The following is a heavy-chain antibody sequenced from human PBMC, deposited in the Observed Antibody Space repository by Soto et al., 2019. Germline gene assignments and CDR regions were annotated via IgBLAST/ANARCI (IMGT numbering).Heavy chain of an antibody. CDR2: VYSTEIT. J-gene: IGHJ5*02. V-gene: IGHV4-59*01. CDR3: ARGSEAWFDP. Sequence: SETLSLTCTVSGDSISSYFWSWIRQPPGKGLEWIGYVYSTEITNYNPSLKSRVAMSIYTSKNQFSLKVRSVTAADTAVYYCARGSEAWFDPWGQGTLVTVSS. CDR1: GDSISSYF.